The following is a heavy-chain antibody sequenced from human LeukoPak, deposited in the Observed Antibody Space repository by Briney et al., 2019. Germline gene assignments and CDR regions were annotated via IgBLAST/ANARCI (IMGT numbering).Heavy chain of an antibody. CDR3: ARDRVEAYYGSGIDY. CDR1: GFTFSSYS. J-gene: IGHJ4*02. CDR2: IKQDGSEK. V-gene: IGHV3-7*01. Sequence: PGGSLRLSCAAPGFTFSSYSMNWVRQAPGKGLEWVANIKQDGSEKYYVDSVKGRFTISRDNAKNSLYLQMNSLRAEDTAVYYCARDRVEAYYGSGIDYWGQGTLVTVSS. D-gene: IGHD3-10*01.